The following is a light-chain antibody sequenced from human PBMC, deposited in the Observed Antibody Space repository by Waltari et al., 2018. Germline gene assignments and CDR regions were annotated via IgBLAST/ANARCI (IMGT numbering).Light chain of an antibody. J-gene: IGKJ4*01. CDR2: NSS. CDR1: QSVGGS. V-gene: IGKV3-11*01. CDR3: QQHGNWPLT. Sequence: EIVLTPSPATLSLSPGEGATLSCRASQSVGGSLAWYQQKPGQAPRLLIHNSSHRPTCIPGRFSGSGSGTDFTLTISSLAPEDFAVYYCQQHGNWPLTFGGGTKVEIK.